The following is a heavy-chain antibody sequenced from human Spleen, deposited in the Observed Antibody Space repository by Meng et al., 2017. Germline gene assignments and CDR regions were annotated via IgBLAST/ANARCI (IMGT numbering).Heavy chain of an antibody. CDR2: IDYSGTT. CDR3: AREMATIRDY. V-gene: IGHV4-39*02. D-gene: IGHD5-24*01. Sequence: QLQLQESGPGLVKPSETLSLTCTVSGGSIGSNSYHWGWIRQPPGKGLEWVGTIDYSGTTYSNSSLKSRVTMSVDTPENKFSLNLSSVTAADTAVYYCAREMATIRDYWGQGALVTVSS. CDR1: GGSIGSNSYH. J-gene: IGHJ4*02.